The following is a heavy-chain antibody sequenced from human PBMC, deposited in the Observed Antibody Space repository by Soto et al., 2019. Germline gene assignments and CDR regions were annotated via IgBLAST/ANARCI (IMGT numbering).Heavy chain of an antibody. CDR3: ARDGGGSGWYGCDY. CDR2: IWHDGSNK. Sequence: GSLRLSCAASGFTFSSFGMDWVRQAPGKGLEWVAVIWHDGSNKYYADSVKGRFTISRDNSKNTLYLQLNSLRAEDTAVYYWARDGGGSGWYGCDYWGQGTLVTVSS. D-gene: IGHD6-19*01. J-gene: IGHJ4*02. V-gene: IGHV3-33*01. CDR1: GFTFSSFG.